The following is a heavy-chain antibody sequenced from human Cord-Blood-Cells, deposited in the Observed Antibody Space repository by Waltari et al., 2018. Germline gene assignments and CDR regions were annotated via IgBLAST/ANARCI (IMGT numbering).Heavy chain of an antibody. CDR2: IYYSGST. V-gene: IGHV4-39*01. CDR1: GGSISSSSYY. D-gene: IGHD3-3*01. Sequence: QLQLQESGPGLVKPSETLSLTCTVSGGSISSSSYYWGWIRQPPGKGLEWIGSIYYSGSTYYNPSLKSRVTISVDTTKNQFSLKLSSVTAADTAVYYCASRLGSGYDYWGQGTLVTVSS. CDR3: ASRLGSGYDY. J-gene: IGHJ4*02.